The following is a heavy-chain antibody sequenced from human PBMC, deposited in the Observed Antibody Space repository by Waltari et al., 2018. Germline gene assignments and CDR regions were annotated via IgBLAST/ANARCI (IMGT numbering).Heavy chain of an antibody. D-gene: IGHD1-26*01. CDR3: VTGGHYCGA. CDR1: GFTFSDAW. CDR2: IKKKSAGGTT. V-gene: IGHV3-15*01. Sequence: EVHLVESGGGLIKPGESLRLSCGASGFTFSDAWMSWVRQVPGKGPEWVGRIKKKSAGGTTEYAVPVKGRFTISRDDSKHTLDLQMNSLKTEDTAVYYCVTGGHYCGAWGQGTLVTVSS. J-gene: IGHJ5*02.